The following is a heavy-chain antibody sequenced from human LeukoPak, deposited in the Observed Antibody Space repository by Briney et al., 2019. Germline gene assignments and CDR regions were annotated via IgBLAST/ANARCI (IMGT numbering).Heavy chain of an antibody. CDR2: INPNTGVT. CDR1: GYTFSGHY. CDR3: ARDQEGFDY. V-gene: IGHV1-2*06. J-gene: IGHJ4*02. Sequence: ASVKVSCKASGYTFSGHYLHWVRQAPGQGLEWMGRINPNTGVTQYTENFQGRVTMTGDTSISTAYMELNGLRSDDTAIYYCARDQEGFDYWGQGTLVTVSS.